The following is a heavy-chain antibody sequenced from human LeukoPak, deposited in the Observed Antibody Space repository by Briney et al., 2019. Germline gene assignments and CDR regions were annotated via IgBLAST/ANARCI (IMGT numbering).Heavy chain of an antibody. J-gene: IGHJ4*02. Sequence: GGSLRLSCAVSGFTFSSYAMSWVRQAPGKGLEWVSAISTSGGSTYYADSVKGRFTISRDNSKNTLSLQVNTLRAEDTAVYYCARASGIYGSGWYFDYWGQGTLVTVSS. D-gene: IGHD6-19*01. CDR1: GFTFSSYA. CDR3: ARASGIYGSGWYFDY. CDR2: ISTSGGST. V-gene: IGHV3-23*01.